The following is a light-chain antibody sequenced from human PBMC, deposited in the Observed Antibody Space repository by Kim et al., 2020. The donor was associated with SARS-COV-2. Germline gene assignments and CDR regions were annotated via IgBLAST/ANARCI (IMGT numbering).Light chain of an antibody. Sequence: SPGERATLPCRASKSVSSSYLAWYQQKPGQAPRLLIYGASSRATGIPDRFSGSGSGTDFTLTISRLEPEDFAVYYCQQYGSSPMYSFGQGTKLEIK. V-gene: IGKV3-20*01. CDR1: KSVSSSY. CDR3: QQYGSSPMYS. J-gene: IGKJ2*03. CDR2: GAS.